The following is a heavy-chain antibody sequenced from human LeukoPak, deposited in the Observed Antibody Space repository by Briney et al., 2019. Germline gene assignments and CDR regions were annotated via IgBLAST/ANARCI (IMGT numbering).Heavy chain of an antibody. CDR3: ARLGVTTGGDF. V-gene: IGHV3-74*01. CDR2: ITGDGSGA. CDR1: GFTFSSYW. J-gene: IGHJ4*02. D-gene: IGHD2-21*02. Sequence: GGSLRLSCAASGFTFSSYWMHWLRQAPGQGLVWVSRITGDGSGANYADSVKGRFTISRDNAKNTLYLQMNSLRAEDTAFYYCARLGVTTGGDFWGRGTVVTV.